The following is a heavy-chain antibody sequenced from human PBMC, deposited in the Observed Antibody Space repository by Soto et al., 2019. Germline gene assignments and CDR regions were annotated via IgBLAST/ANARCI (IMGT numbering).Heavy chain of an antibody. CDR1: GFTFSSYA. V-gene: IGHV3-23*01. CDR3: AKDPTMPIAARQKNWFDP. Sequence: GSLRLSCAASGFTFSSYAMSWVRQAPGKGLEWVSAISGSGGSTYYADSVKGRFTISRDNSKNTLYLQMNSLRAEDTAVYYCAKDPTMPIAARQKNWFDPWGQGT. CDR2: ISGSGGST. D-gene: IGHD6-6*01. J-gene: IGHJ5*02.